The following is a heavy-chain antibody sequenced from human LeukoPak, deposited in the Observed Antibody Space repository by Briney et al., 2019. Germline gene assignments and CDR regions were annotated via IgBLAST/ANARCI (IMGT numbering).Heavy chain of an antibody. CDR3: ARDPAQRITIFGVAYGWFDP. V-gene: IGHV1-69*13. D-gene: IGHD3-3*01. CDR1: GGTFSSYA. Sequence: SVKVSCKASGGTFSSYAISWVRQAPGQGLEWMGGIIPIFGTANYAQKFQGRVTITADESTSTAYMELSSLRSEDTAVYYCARDPAQRITIFGVAYGWFDPWGQGTLVTVSS. CDR2: IIPIFGTA. J-gene: IGHJ5*02.